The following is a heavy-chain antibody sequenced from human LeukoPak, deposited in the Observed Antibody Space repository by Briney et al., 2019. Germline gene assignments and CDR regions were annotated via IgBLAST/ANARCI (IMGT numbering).Heavy chain of an antibody. CDR3: ARGDSITMINPPDCFDP. Sequence: SVKVSCKASGGTFSSYAISWVRQAPGQGLEWMGRIIPILGIANYAQKFQGRVTITSDKSTSTAYMELSSLRSEDTAVYYCARGDSITMINPPDCFDPWGQGTLVTVSS. D-gene: IGHD3-22*01. CDR2: IIPILGIA. V-gene: IGHV1-69*04. CDR1: GGTFSSYA. J-gene: IGHJ5*02.